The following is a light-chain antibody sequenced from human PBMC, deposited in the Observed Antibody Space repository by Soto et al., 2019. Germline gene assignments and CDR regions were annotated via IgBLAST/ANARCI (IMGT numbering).Light chain of an antibody. J-gene: IGLJ1*01. CDR2: ANN. CDR3: AAWDDILNGLV. CDR1: GSNVGGNT. Sequence: QPVLTQPPSASGTPGQTVTVTCSGSGSNVGGNTVHWYQHFPGAAPKLLIYANNQRPSGVPDRFSGSKSGTSASLVISGLLSEDEAEYSCAAWDDILNGLVFGSGTKLTVL. V-gene: IGLV1-44*01.